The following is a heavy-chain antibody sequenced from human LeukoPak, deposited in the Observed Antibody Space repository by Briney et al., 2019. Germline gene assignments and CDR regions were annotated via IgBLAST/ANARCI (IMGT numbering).Heavy chain of an antibody. CDR1: GFTLSGYW. V-gene: IGHV3-7*01. CDR2: INQDGSVR. D-gene: IGHD3-22*01. J-gene: IGHJ4*02. Sequence: GGSLSLSCAASGFTLSGYWMSWVRQSPGKGLEWVANINQDGSVRHYVDSVKGRFTISRDNAKNSLYLQMNSLRADDTAVYYCARDVPNYYESSVFWDDWGRGSLVIVSS. CDR3: ARDVPNYYESSVFWDD.